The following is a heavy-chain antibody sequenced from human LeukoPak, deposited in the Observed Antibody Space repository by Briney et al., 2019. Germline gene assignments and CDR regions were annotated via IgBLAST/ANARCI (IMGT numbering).Heavy chain of an antibody. V-gene: IGHV4-39*01. CDR3: ARHVSRFFDWSGYYMDV. Sequence: SETLSLTCTVSGGSISSSSYYWGWIRQPPGKGLEWIGNIYYSGRTDYSPSLKSRLTMSVDTSNNQFSLKLSSVTAADTAVYYCARHVSRFFDWSGYYMDVWGKGTTITVSS. CDR1: GGSISSSSYY. J-gene: IGHJ6*03. CDR2: IYYSGRT. D-gene: IGHD3-9*01.